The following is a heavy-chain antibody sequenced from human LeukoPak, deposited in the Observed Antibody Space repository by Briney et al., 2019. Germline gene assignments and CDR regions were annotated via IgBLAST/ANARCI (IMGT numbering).Heavy chain of an antibody. J-gene: IGHJ4*02. D-gene: IGHD6-13*01. CDR2: IYYSGST. V-gene: IGHV4-31*03. Sequence: SQTLSLTCTVSGGSISSGGYYWSWTRQHPGKGLEWIGYIYYSGSTYYNPSLKSRVTISVDTSKNQFSLKLSSVTAADTAVYYCAREAAAAPALDYWGQGTLVTVSS. CDR3: AREAAAAPALDY. CDR1: GGSISSGGYY.